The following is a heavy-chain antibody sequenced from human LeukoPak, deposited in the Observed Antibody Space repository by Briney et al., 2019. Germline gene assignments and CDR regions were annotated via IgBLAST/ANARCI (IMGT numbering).Heavy chain of an antibody. V-gene: IGHV4-38-2*02. CDR1: DSSISSAYY. CDR3: ARDYRYYFDC. CDR2: IYHSGTT. J-gene: IGHJ4*02. Sequence: PSETLSLTCTVSDSSISSAYYWGWIRQPPGEGLEWIGSIYHSGTTYYNPSLRSRVTISVDTSKNQFSLRLTSVTAADTAVYYCARDYRYYFDCWGQGTLVTVSS.